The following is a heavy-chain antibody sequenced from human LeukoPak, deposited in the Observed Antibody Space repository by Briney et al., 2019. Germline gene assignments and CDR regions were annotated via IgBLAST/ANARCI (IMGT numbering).Heavy chain of an antibody. Sequence: AGGSLRLSCAASGFTFSSYAMGWVRQAPGKGLQWVSAMSGSGDSTFYADSVKGRFTISRDNSKKTLYLQMNSLRAEDTAVYYCAKDCNYVWGTYGAFDIWGQGTMVTVSS. D-gene: IGHD3-16*01. CDR3: AKDCNYVWGTYGAFDI. CDR2: MSGSGDST. CDR1: GFTFSSYA. J-gene: IGHJ3*02. V-gene: IGHV3-23*01.